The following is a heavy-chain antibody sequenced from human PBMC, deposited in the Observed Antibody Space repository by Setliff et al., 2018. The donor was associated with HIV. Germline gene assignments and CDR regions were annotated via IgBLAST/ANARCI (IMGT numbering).Heavy chain of an antibody. CDR1: GLPFYNYW. CDR3: ATQTGFYNSHWYDY. CDR2: IKQDGSDM. J-gene: IGHJ4*02. D-gene: IGHD6-13*01. Sequence: LRLSCVASGLPFYNYWMTWLRRAPGRGLEWVANIKQDGSDMHYIESVKGRFTIFRDNAKNSVFLQMNSLRAEDTGVYYCATQTGFYNSHWYDYWGQGTMVTGLL. V-gene: IGHV3-7*01.